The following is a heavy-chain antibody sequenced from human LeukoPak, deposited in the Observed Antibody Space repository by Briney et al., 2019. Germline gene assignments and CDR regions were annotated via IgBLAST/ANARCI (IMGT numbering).Heavy chain of an antibody. Sequence: PGGSLRLSCAASGFTFSSYSMNWVRQAPGKGLEWVSSISSSSSYIYYADSVKGRFTISRDNAKNSLYLQMNSLRAEDTAVYYCARGCCGGTTFRWGPTTYYYMDVWGKGTTVTVSS. V-gene: IGHV3-21*01. CDR3: ARGCCGGTTFRWGPTTYYYMDV. D-gene: IGHD1-26*01. CDR1: GFTFSSYS. CDR2: ISSSSSYI. J-gene: IGHJ6*03.